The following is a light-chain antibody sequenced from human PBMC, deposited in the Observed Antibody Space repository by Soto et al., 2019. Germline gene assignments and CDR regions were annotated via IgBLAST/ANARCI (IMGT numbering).Light chain of an antibody. CDR3: QQYNNWPRAT. J-gene: IGKJ4*01. Sequence: EIVMTQSPATLSVSPGERTTLSCRASQSISSNLAWYQHKPGQAPRLLMFRTSSRATGFPARFSGSGSGTEFNLTISSLQSEDFGVYDCQQYNNWPRATFGGGTKVEIK. V-gene: IGKV3-15*01. CDR2: RTS. CDR1: QSISSN.